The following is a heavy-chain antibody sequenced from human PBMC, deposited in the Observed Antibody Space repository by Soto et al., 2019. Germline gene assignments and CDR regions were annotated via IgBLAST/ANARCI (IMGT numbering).Heavy chain of an antibody. CDR1: GGTFSSYA. J-gene: IGHJ4*02. CDR3: AATSRLRYFDWLLSF. D-gene: IGHD3-9*01. V-gene: IGHV1-69*13. Sequence: SVKVSCKASGGTFSSYAISWVRQAPGQGLEWMGGIIPIFGTANYAQKFQGRVTITAGESTSTAYMELSSLRSEDTAVYYCAATSRLRYFDWLLSFWGQGTLVTVSS. CDR2: IIPIFGTA.